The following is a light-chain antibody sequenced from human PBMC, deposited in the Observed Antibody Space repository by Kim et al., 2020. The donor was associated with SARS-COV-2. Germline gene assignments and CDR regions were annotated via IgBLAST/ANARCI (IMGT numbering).Light chain of an antibody. CDR3: AAWDDSLSGVV. V-gene: IGLV1-47*01. CDR1: AANNGSNL. J-gene: IGLJ2*01. CDR2: RNN. Sequence: RGTCPCPGSAANNGSNLVSWYHQLPGTAPKLLIIRNNQRPSGGPDRFSGSKSGTSASLAISGLRSEDEADYYCAAWDDSLSGVVFGGGTQLTVL.